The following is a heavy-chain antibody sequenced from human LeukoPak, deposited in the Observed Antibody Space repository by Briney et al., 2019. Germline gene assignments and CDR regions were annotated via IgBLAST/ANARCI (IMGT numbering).Heavy chain of an antibody. J-gene: IGHJ4*02. Sequence: PGGSLRLSCTTSGFTFGDYAVSWFRQAPGKGLEWVGFHRSKAYGGTTEYAASVKGRFTISRDDSKSIAYLQMNSLKTEDTAVYYCTREDTDYWGQGTLVTVSS. D-gene: IGHD5-18*01. CDR3: TREDTDY. CDR2: HRSKAYGGTT. CDR1: GFTFGDYA. V-gene: IGHV3-49*03.